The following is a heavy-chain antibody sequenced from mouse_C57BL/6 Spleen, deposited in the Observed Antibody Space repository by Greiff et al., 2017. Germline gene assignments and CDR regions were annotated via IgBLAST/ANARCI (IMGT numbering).Heavy chain of an antibody. CDR3: VYGNYSY. J-gene: IGHJ2*01. CDR1: GYTFTDYE. Sequence: VQLQQSGAELVRPGASVTLSCKASGYTFTDYEMHWVKQTPVHGLEWIGAIDPETGGTAYNQKFKGKAILTAEKASSTAYMELRSLTSEDSAVYYCVYGNYSYWGQGTTLTVSS. CDR2: IDPETGGT. V-gene: IGHV1-15*01. D-gene: IGHD2-1*01.